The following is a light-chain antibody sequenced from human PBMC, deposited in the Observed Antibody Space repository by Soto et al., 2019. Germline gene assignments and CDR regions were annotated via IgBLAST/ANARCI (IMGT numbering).Light chain of an antibody. CDR2: GTS. CDR3: QQYVSWT. V-gene: IGKV3-20*01. Sequence: EIVLTQSPGTLSVSPGERATLSCRASQTISSNYLAWYQQKPGQAPSLLIYGTSSRATGILDRFSGSGSGTDFTLTISRLEAEDSAIYYCQQYVSWTFGQGTKVEIK. CDR1: QTISSNY. J-gene: IGKJ1*01.